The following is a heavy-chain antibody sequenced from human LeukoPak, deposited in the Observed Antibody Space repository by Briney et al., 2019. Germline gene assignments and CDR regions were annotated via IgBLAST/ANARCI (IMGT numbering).Heavy chain of an antibody. CDR3: ATDAPMHYDSSGYTFDY. V-gene: IGHV1-24*01. CDR2: FDPEDGET. Sequence: ASVKVSCKASGYTFTSYAMNWVRQAPGQGLEWMGGFDPEDGETIYAQKFQGRVTMTEDTSTDTAYMELSSLRSEDTAVYYCATDAPMHYDSSGYTFDYWGQGTLVTVSS. D-gene: IGHD3-22*01. J-gene: IGHJ4*02. CDR1: GYTFTSYA.